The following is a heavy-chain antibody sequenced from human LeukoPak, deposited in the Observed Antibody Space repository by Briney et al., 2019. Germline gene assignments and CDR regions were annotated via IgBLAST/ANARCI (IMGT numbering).Heavy chain of an antibody. Sequence: SETLSLTCTVSGGSVTRGSNYWSWIRQPPGRGLEWIGYIYSSGSTEYNPGLKSRVTISMDPSKNQFSLKLRSVTAADTAVYFCAKEHMAVTGYFDGWGKGTLVSVSS. CDR2: IYSSGST. J-gene: IGHJ4*02. V-gene: IGHV4-61*01. CDR3: AKEHMAVTGYFDG. CDR1: GGSVTRGSNY. D-gene: IGHD6-19*01.